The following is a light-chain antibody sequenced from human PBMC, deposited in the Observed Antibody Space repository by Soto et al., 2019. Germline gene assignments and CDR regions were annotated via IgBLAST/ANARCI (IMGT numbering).Light chain of an antibody. CDR2: QVS. CDR1: SSDIGGYNY. V-gene: IGLV2-14*01. CDR3: SSYTNSDTWV. J-gene: IGLJ3*02. Sequence: QSALTQPASVSGSPGQSITISCTGSSSDIGGYNYVSWYQQYPGKAPKLIIYQVSNRPSGISNRFSASKSGNTASLTISGLQAEDENDYYCSSYTNSDTWVFGGGTKLTVL.